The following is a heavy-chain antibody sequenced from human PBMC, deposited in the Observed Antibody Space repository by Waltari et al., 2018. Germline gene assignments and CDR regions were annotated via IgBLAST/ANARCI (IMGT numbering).Heavy chain of an antibody. CDR1: GFTVSNNY. CDR3: ATWTGGSLGAFDN. Sequence: EVQLVESGGGLIQPGGSLRLSCEVSGFTVSNNYIGWVRQAPGKGLEWVSVIYSGGDTYDAGAVRGRFTISRDNSKNTLYLQMNSLRVEDTALYYCATWTGGSLGAFDNWGQGTMVTVSS. J-gene: IGHJ3*02. V-gene: IGHV3-53*01. D-gene: IGHD7-27*01. CDR2: IYSGGDT.